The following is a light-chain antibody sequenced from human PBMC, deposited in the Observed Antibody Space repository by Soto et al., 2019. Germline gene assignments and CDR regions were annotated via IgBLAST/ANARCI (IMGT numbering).Light chain of an antibody. Sequence: QSVLTQPRSVSGSPGQSVTISCTGTSSDVGGYNYVSWYQQHPGKAPKLMIYDVSKRPSGVPDRFSGSKSGNTASLTISGLQAEDEADYCCCSYAGSYRGYVFGPGTKLTVL. V-gene: IGLV2-11*01. J-gene: IGLJ1*01. CDR1: SSDVGGYNY. CDR2: DVS. CDR3: CSYAGSYRGYV.